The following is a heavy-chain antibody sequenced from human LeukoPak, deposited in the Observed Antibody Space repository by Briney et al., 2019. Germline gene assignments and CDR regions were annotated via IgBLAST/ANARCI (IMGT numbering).Heavy chain of an antibody. D-gene: IGHD4-17*01. CDR1: GGFISSGGYY. CDR2: IYYSGST. V-gene: IGHV4-31*03. J-gene: IGHJ4*02. Sequence: PSETLSLTCTVSGGFISSGGYYWSWIRQHPGKGLEWIGYIYYSGSTYYNPSLKSRVTISLDRSKNRFSLKLSSVTAADTAVYYCARDLNYGDYVPYWGQGTLVTVSS. CDR3: ARDLNYGDYVPY.